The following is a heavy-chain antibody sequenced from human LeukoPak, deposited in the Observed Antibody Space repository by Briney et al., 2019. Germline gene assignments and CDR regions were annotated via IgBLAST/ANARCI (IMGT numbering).Heavy chain of an antibody. D-gene: IGHD2-15*01. Sequence: GESLKISCKGSGYSFTTYWIGWVRQMPGKGLEWMGIIYPGDSDTRYSPSFQGQVTISADKSISTAYLQWSSLKASDTAMYYCARARFCSGGSCYAEYWGQGTLVTVSS. CDR3: ARARFCSGGSCYAEY. J-gene: IGHJ4*02. CDR1: GYSFTTYW. CDR2: IYPGDSDT. V-gene: IGHV5-51*01.